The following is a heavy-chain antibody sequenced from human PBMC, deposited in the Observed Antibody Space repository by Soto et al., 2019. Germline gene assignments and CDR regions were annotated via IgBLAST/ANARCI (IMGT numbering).Heavy chain of an antibody. CDR2: IYYSGNT. D-gene: IGHD1-1*01. V-gene: IGHV4-61*08. CDR3: AKQGGKYGIRSFDP. Sequence: SETLSLTCTVSGGSISSGDYYWSWIRQPPGKGLEWIGYIYYSGNTKYNPSLKSRVTISVDTSKNQFSLRLTSVTAADTAVYYCAKQGGKYGIRSFDPWGQGTLVTVSS. J-gene: IGHJ5*02. CDR1: GGSISSGDYY.